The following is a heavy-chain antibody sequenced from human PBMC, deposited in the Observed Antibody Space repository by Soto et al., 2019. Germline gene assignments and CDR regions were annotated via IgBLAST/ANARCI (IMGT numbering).Heavy chain of an antibody. V-gene: IGHV4-31*03. Sequence: SETLSLTCTVSGGSISSGGYYWSWIRQHPGKGLEWIGYIYYSGSTYYNPSLKSRVTISVDTSKNQFSLKLSSVTAADTAVSYCASGYDWNYYYGMDVWGQGTTVTVSS. CDR3: ASGYDWNYYYGMDV. D-gene: IGHD5-12*01. CDR2: IYYSGST. J-gene: IGHJ6*02. CDR1: GGSISSGGYY.